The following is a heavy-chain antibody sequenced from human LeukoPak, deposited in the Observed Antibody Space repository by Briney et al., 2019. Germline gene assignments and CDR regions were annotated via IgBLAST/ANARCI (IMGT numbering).Heavy chain of an antibody. CDR3: ASVRYFDSLLSSFDY. CDR1: GDSIGSISYY. Sequence: SETLSLTCAVSGDSIGSISYYWGWIRQPPGKGLEWIGRIYYSGGTSYNPSLKSPVAMSVDTSKNQFSLKLSSVTAADTAVYYCASVRYFDSLLSSFDYWGQGTLVTVSS. CDR2: IYYSGGT. V-gene: IGHV4-39*01. D-gene: IGHD3-9*01. J-gene: IGHJ4*02.